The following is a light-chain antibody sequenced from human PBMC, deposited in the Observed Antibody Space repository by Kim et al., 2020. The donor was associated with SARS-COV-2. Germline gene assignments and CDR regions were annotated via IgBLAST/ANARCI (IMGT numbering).Light chain of an antibody. CDR2: RNN. J-gene: IGLJ3*02. CDR3: SAWDSSLSVWV. CDR1: NNNVGNQG. V-gene: IGLV10-54*01. Sequence: QAGLTQPPSVSKGLGQTATLTCTGNNNNVGNQGATWLQQHQGHPPKLLSYRNNNRPSGISERLSASRSGNTASLTISGLQPEDEADYYCSAWDSSLSVWVFGGGTQVTVL.